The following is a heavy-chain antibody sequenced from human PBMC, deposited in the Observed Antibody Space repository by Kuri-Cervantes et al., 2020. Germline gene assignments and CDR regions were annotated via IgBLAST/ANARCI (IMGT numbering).Heavy chain of an antibody. V-gene: IGHV3-53*01. Sequence: GESLKISCAASGFTFSDYYMTWVRQAPGKGLEWVTVLYSGGTTYYADSVKGRFTISRDNSKNTLYLQLSSLRAEDTAVYYCARDAGVGARYYDYWGQGTLVTVSS. CDR3: ARDAGVGARYYDY. CDR1: GFTFSDYY. D-gene: IGHD3-3*01. J-gene: IGHJ4*02. CDR2: LYSGGTT.